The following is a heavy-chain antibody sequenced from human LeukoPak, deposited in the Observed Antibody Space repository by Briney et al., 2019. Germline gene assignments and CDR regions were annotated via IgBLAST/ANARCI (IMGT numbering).Heavy chain of an antibody. V-gene: IGHV3-23*01. J-gene: IGHJ3*02. CDR2: IGGVAVST. CDR3: VKDQFPGNGIYDPFDK. Sequence: GGSLRLSCVTSGFTFNIHAMSWVRQAPGKGLEWVSTIGGVAVSTDYADSVKGRFSFSRDDSKNTVYLQMNNPRVEDTAVYYCVKDQFPGNGIYDPFDKWGQGTMVTVS. CDR1: GFTFNIHA. D-gene: IGHD2-8*01.